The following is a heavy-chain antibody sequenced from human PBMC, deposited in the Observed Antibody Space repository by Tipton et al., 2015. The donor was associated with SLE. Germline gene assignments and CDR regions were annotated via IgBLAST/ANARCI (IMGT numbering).Heavy chain of an antibody. CDR3: AGYSNVFFGP. D-gene: IGHD4-11*01. V-gene: IGHV4-59*01. J-gene: IGHJ4*02. CDR1: GGSISSYY. Sequence: TLSLTCTVSGGSISSYYWSWIRQPPGKGLEWIGYIYYSGSTNYNPSLKSRVTISVDTSKNQFSLKLSSVTAADTAVYYCAGYSNVFFGPWGQGTLVTVSS. CDR2: IYYSGST.